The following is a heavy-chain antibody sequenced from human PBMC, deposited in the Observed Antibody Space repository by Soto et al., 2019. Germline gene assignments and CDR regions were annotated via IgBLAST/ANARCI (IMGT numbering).Heavy chain of an antibody. J-gene: IGHJ4*02. V-gene: IGHV3-30*18. CDR1: GFTFSSYG. Sequence: QVQLVESGGGVVQPGRSLRLSCAASGFTFSSYGMHWVRQAPGKGLEWVAVISYDGSNKYYADSVKGRFTISRDNSKNTLYLQMNSLRAEDTAVYYCAKDNYSGYDLDYWGQGTLVTVSS. CDR2: ISYDGSNK. CDR3: AKDNYSGYDLDY. D-gene: IGHD5-12*01.